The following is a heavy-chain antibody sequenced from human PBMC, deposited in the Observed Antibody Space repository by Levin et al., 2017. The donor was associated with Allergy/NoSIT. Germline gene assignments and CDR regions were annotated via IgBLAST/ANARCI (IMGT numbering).Heavy chain of an antibody. CDR1: GFTISEYA. CDR2: ITGGGFNT. Sequence: GGSLRLSCAVSGFTISEYAMAWVRQAPGKGLEWVSVITGGGFNTYYGDSVKGRFTVSRDDSKDKLYLELNSLGGEDTAVYYCAKKQGGTSGFSFDVWGQGTMVTVSS. V-gene: IGHV3-23*01. J-gene: IGHJ3*01. D-gene: IGHD1-1*01. CDR3: AKKQGGTSGFSFDV.